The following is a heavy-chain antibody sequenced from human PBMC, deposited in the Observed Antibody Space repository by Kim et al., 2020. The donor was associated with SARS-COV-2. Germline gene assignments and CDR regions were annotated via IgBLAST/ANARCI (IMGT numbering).Heavy chain of an antibody. CDR3: ARARGTDY. CDR1: GFTFRSYS. V-gene: IGHV3-7*04. J-gene: IGHJ4*02. D-gene: IGHD3-16*01. CDR2: INQDGSEK. Sequence: GGSLRLSCAASGFTFRSYSMSWVRQAPGKGLEWVANINQDGSEKYYVDSVRGRFTISRDNAKNSLYLQMNSLRTKDTAVYYCARARGTDYWGQGTLVTVS.